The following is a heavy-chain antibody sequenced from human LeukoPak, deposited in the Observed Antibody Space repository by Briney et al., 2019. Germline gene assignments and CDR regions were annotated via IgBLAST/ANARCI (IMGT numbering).Heavy chain of an antibody. V-gene: IGHV3-21*01. CDR3: ARAGYYYDSSGPSHYYYYFMDV. CDR2: ISSSSSYI. CDR1: GFTFSSYS. D-gene: IGHD3-22*01. J-gene: IGHJ6*03. Sequence: GGSLRLSCAASGFTFSSYSMNWVRQAPGKGLEWVSSISSSSSYIYYADSVKGRFTISRDNAKNSLYLQMNSLRAEDTAVYYCARAGYYYDSSGPSHYYYYFMDVWGKGTTVTVSS.